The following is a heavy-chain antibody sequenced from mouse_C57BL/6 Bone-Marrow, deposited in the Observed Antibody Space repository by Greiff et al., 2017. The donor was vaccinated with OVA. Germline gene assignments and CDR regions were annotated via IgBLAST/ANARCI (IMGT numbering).Heavy chain of an antibody. CDR2: IDPENGDT. CDR3: TLWSLFDY. Sequence: EVQLQQSGAELVRPGASVKLSCTASGFNIKDDYMHWVKQRPEQGLEWIGWIDPENGDTEYASKFQGKATITADTSSNTAYLQLSSLTSEDTAVYYWTLWSLFDYWGQGTTLTVSS. J-gene: IGHJ2*01. CDR1: GFNIKDDY. V-gene: IGHV14-4*01. D-gene: IGHD1-1*02.